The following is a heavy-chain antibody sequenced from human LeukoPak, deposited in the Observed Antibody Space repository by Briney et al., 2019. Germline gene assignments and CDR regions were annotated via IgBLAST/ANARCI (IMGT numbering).Heavy chain of an antibody. CDR3: ARNKWLQYYFDS. D-gene: IGHD5-12*01. CDR1: GGSISSYY. J-gene: IGHJ4*02. CDR2: IYYGGST. Sequence: SETLSLTCTVSGGSISSYYWSWIRQPPGRGLEWIGYIYYGGSTDYNPSLKSRVTISVDTSKNHFSLKLSSVTAADTAVYYCARNKWLQYYFDSWGQGTLVTVSS. V-gene: IGHV4-59*01.